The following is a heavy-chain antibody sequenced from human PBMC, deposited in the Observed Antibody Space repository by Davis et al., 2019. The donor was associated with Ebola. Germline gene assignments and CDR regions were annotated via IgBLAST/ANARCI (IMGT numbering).Heavy chain of an antibody. Sequence: PGGSLRLSCAASGFTFTTSAMSWARQAPGKGLEWVSYISSSSSTIYYADSVKGRFTISRDNSKNTLYLQMNSLRAEDTAVYYCARGRTSDSSGYYYYFDYWGQGTLVTVSS. V-gene: IGHV3-48*01. J-gene: IGHJ4*02. CDR3: ARGRTSDSSGYYYYFDY. CDR1: GFTFTTSA. CDR2: ISSSSSTI. D-gene: IGHD3-22*01.